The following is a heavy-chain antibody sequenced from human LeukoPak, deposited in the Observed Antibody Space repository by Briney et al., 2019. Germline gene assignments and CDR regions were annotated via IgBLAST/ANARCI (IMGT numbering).Heavy chain of an antibody. CDR3: ATGEAFTGSFDF. J-gene: IGHJ4*02. CDR2: INPHSGNT. V-gene: IGHV1-18*01. D-gene: IGHD3-10*01. CDR1: GYTFNIFA. Sequence: GASVRLSCKTSGYTFNIFAITWVRQAPGQGLEWMGWINPHSGNTNSAQKVKGRVTLTTDTSTRTAYMEPRSLRSEETAMYYCATGEAFTGSFDFWGQGTVIAVSS.